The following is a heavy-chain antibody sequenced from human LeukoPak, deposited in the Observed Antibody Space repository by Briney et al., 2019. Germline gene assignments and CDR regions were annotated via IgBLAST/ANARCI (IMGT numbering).Heavy chain of an antibody. CDR1: GFTFSSYA. CDR2: ISGSGGST. CDR3: ARPVPRILPYNWFDP. J-gene: IGHJ5*02. Sequence: GGSLRLSCAASGFTFSSYAMSWVRQAPGKGLEWVSAISGSGGSTYYADSVKGRFTISRDNSKDTLYLQMNSLRAEDTAVYYCARPVPRILPYNWFDPWGQGTLVTVSS. V-gene: IGHV3-23*01. D-gene: IGHD1-14*01.